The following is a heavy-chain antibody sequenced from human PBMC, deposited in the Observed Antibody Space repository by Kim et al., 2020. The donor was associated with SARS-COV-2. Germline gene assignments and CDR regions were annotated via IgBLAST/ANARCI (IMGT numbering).Heavy chain of an antibody. V-gene: IGHV5-10-1*01. CDR1: GYSFTSYW. D-gene: IGHD3-22*01. Sequence: GESLKISCKGSGYSFTSYWISWVRQMPGKGLEWVGRIDPSDSYTNYSPSFQGHVTISADKSISTAYLQWSSLKASDTAMYYCARLINRYYDSSGYYSGDYWGQGTLVTVSS. J-gene: IGHJ4*02. CDR3: ARLINRYYDSSGYYSGDY. CDR2: IDPSDSYT.